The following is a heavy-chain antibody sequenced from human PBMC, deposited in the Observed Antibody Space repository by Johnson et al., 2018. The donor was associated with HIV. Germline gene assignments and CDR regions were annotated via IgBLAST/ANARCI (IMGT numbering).Heavy chain of an antibody. V-gene: IGHV3-9*01. CDR2: ISWNSGSI. D-gene: IGHD6-13*01. CDR3: AKDKLGSSSFAFDI. J-gene: IGHJ3*02. Sequence: VQLVESGGGLIQPGGSLRLSCAASGFTFDDYAMHWVRQAPGKGLEWVSGISWNSGSIGYADSVKGRFTISRDNAKNSLYLQMKSLRAEDTALYYCAKDKLGSSSFAFDIWGQGTMVTVSS. CDR1: GFTFDDYA.